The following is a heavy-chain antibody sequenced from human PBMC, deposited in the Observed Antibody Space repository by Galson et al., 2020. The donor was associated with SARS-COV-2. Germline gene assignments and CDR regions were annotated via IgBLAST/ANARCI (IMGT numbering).Heavy chain of an antibody. CDR1: GFTFKNYT. J-gene: IGHJ3*01. Sequence: GGSLRLSCAVSGFTFKNYTMTWVRQSPGKGLECVSIISGGGGTTYYADSVKGRFTISRDNSKNSLYLQMNSLRVEDTAVYYYARSYDSSGYDAVDFWGQGTMVTVSS. CDR2: ISGGGGTT. D-gene: IGHD3-22*01. CDR3: ARSYDSSGYDAVDF. V-gene: IGHV3-23*01.